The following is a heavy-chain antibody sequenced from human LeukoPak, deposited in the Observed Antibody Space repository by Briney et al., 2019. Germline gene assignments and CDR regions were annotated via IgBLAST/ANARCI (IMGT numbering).Heavy chain of an antibody. D-gene: IGHD5-18*01. CDR3: ARLVGYSYGYSTYYFDY. J-gene: IGHJ4*02. CDR2: IYYRGSN. V-gene: IGHV4-39*01. CDR1: GGSTNSPTYY. Sequence: SETLSLTCAVSGGSTNSPTYYWGWIRQPPGKGLEWIGSIYYRGSNYDNPSLKSRVTISVDTSKNEFSLRVTSVTAADTAVYYCARLVGYSYGYSTYYFDYWGQGTLVAVSS.